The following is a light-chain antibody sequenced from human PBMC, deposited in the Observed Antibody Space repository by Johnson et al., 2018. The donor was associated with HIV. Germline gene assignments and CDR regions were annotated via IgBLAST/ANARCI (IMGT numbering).Light chain of an antibody. J-gene: IGLJ1*01. CDR1: SSNIGNNY. V-gene: IGLV1-51*02. CDR2: ENV. CDR3: GTWDSSLSANV. Sequence: QSVLTQPPSVSAAPGQKVTISCSGSSSNIGNNYVSWYQQLPGTAPKLLVYENVKRPSGIPARFSGSKSGTSATLGITGLQTGDEAEYYCGTWDSSLSANVFGTGTKVTVL.